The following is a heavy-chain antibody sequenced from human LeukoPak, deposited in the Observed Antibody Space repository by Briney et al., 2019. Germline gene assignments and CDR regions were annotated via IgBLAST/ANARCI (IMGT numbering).Heavy chain of an antibody. Sequence: SSETLSLTCAVSGGPISSGGYSWSWIRQPPGKGLEWIGYIYHSGSTYYNPSLKSRVTISVDTSKNQFSLKLSSVTAADTAVYYCASRSSIWSGYQDTLYYFDSWGQGTLVTVSS. CDR1: GGPISSGGYS. J-gene: IGHJ4*02. CDR3: ASRSSIWSGYQDTLYYFDS. V-gene: IGHV4-30-2*02. CDR2: IYHSGST. D-gene: IGHD3-3*01.